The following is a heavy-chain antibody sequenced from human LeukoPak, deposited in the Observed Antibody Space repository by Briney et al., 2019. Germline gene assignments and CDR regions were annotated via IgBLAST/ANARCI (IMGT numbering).Heavy chain of an antibody. CDR2: ISYDGSNK. V-gene: IGHV3-30-3*01. CDR1: GFTFSSYA. J-gene: IGHJ4*02. CDR3: ARDHRATIDY. Sequence: GGSLRLSCAASGFTFSSYAMHWVRQAPGKGLEWVAVISYDGSNKYYADSVKGRFTISRDNSKNTLYLQMNSLRAEDTAVYYYARDHRATIDYWGQGTLVTVSS. D-gene: IGHD1-26*01.